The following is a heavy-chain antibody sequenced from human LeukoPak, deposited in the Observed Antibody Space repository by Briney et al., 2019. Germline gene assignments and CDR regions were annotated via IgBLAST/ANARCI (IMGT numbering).Heavy chain of an antibody. J-gene: IGHJ3*02. V-gene: IGHV3-15*01. CDR2: IKSKSDGGTT. CDR3: TTEAYSSSWYAFDI. Sequence: GGSLRLSCAASGFTFSNAWMSWVRQAPGKGLEWVGRIKSKSDGGTTDYAAPVKGRFTISRDDSKNTLYLQMNSLKTEDTAVYYCTTEAYSSSWYAFDIWGQGTMVTVSS. D-gene: IGHD6-13*01. CDR1: GFTFSNAW.